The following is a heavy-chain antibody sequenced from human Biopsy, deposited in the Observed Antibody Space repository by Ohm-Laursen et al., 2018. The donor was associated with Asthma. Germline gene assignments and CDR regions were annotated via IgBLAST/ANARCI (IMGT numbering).Heavy chain of an antibody. CDR3: VKDIRLQLWGFDS. CDR2: VSWISGSI. J-gene: IGHJ4*02. D-gene: IGHD6-13*01. CDR1: GFTFDDYA. Sequence: SLRLSCAASGFTFDDYAMHWVRQAPGKGLEWVSGVSWISGSIDYADSVKGRFTISRDNAKNSLYLQMNSLRGADTALYYCVKDIRLQLWGFDSWGQGTLVTVSS. V-gene: IGHV3-9*01.